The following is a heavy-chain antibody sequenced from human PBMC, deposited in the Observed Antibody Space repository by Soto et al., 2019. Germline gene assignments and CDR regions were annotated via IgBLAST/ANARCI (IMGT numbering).Heavy chain of an antibody. CDR2: ISSSGSTI. J-gene: IGHJ4*02. V-gene: IGHV3-48*03. CDR3: ARVGPVTTGVGHYFDY. D-gene: IGHD4-17*01. Sequence: EVQLLESGGGLVQPGGSLRLSCAASGFTFSSYEMNWVRQAPGKGLEWVSYISSSGSTIYYADSVKGRFTISRDNAKNSLYLQMNSLRAEDTAVYYCARVGPVTTGVGHYFDYWGQGTLVTVSS. CDR1: GFTFSSYE.